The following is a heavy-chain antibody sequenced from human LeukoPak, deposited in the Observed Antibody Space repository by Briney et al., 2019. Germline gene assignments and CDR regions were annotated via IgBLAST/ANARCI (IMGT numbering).Heavy chain of an antibody. J-gene: IGHJ4*02. CDR2: ISSSSSYI. D-gene: IGHD3-10*01. CDR3: ARDREWFSPYYFDY. Sequence: GGSLRLSCAASGFTFSSYSMNWVCQAPGKGLEWVSSISSSSSYIYYADSVKGRFTISRDNAKNSLYLQMNSLRAEDTAVYYCARDREWFSPYYFDYWGQGTLVTVSS. V-gene: IGHV3-21*01. CDR1: GFTFSSYS.